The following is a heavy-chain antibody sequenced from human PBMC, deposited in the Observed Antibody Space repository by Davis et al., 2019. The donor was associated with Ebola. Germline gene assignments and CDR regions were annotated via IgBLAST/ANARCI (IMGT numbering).Heavy chain of an antibody. CDR1: GFTLSSYE. V-gene: IGHV3-48*03. Sequence: SLKISCAASGFTLSSYEMNWVRPAPGKGLEWVSYISSSGSTIYYADSVKGRFTISRDNAKNSLYLQMNSLRAEETAVYYCATNSGGIAAAGKGYYYYGMDVWGQGTTVTVSS. CDR3: ATNSGGIAAAGKGYYYYGMDV. J-gene: IGHJ6*02. D-gene: IGHD6-13*01. CDR2: ISSSGSTI.